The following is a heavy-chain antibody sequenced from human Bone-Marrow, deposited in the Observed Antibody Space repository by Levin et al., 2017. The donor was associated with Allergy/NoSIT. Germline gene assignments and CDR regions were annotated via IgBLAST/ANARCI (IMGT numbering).Heavy chain of an antibody. D-gene: IGHD5/OR15-5a*01. CDR2: MNPTSGNT. CDR3: ARRRGYSVHPSNFYFDY. J-gene: IGHJ4*02. Sequence: GASVKVSCEASGYTFIHFDIAWVRQATGQGLEWMGWMNPTSGNTGYAQKFQGRVAMTRDTSIGTAYMELSSLRSEDTAVYYCARRRGYSVHPSNFYFDYWGQGTLVTVSS. V-gene: IGHV1-8*01. CDR1: GYTFIHFD.